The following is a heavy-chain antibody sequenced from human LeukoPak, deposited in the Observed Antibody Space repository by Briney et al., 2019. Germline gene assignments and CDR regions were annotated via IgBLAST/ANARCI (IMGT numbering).Heavy chain of an antibody. D-gene: IGHD3-10*01. Sequence: GGSLRLSCAVSGFTFGDYAMHWVRQAPGKGLEWFSLISWDGGITYYAPSVKGRFTISRDNSKNSLHLQMTSLRAEDTALYYCAKDISRYGSGSSVRRYFYYYYYMDVWGKGTTVTVSS. V-gene: IGHV3-43D*03. CDR3: AKDISRYGSGSSVRRYFYYYYYMDV. J-gene: IGHJ6*03. CDR2: ISWDGGIT. CDR1: GFTFGDYA.